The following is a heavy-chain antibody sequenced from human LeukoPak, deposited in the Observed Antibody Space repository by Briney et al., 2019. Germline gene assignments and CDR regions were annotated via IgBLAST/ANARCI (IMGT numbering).Heavy chain of an antibody. CDR2: IYYSGST. Sequence: SQTLSLTCTVSGGSISSGDYYWSWIRQPPGKGLEWIGYIYYSGSTYYNPSLKSRVTISVDTSKNQFSLKLSSVTAADMAVYYCARDVGANAFDIWGQGTMVTVSS. CDR1: GGSISSGDYY. V-gene: IGHV4-30-4*08. CDR3: ARDVGANAFDI. J-gene: IGHJ3*02. D-gene: IGHD1-26*01.